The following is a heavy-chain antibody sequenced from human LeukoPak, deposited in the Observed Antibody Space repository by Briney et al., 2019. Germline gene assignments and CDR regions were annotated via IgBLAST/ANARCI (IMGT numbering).Heavy chain of an antibody. D-gene: IGHD4-11*01. Sequence: GGSLRLSCAASGFIVSSYYMTWVRQAPGKGLEWVSVIYSGGSTYYADYMEGRFAISRDSSKNTIFLQMNSLRVEDTAVYYCARSYSNHRFGMDVWGLGTTVTVS. CDR2: IYSGGST. CDR1: GFIVSSYY. J-gene: IGHJ6*02. CDR3: ARSYSNHRFGMDV. V-gene: IGHV3-66*01.